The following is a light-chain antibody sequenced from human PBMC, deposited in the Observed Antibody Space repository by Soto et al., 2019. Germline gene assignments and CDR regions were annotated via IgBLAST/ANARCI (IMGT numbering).Light chain of an antibody. CDR1: QSVSNW. CDR3: QQADTFPIT. Sequence: IQMTQSPSTLSASVGERVTITCRASQSVSNWLAWYQQKPGKAPKLLIYAASSLQSGVPSRFSGSGFGTDFTLTISSLQPEDSAIYYCQQADTFPITFGQGTRLEIK. V-gene: IGKV1-12*01. CDR2: AAS. J-gene: IGKJ5*01.